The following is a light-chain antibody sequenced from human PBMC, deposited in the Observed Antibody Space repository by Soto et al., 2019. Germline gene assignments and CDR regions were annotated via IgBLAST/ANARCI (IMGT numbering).Light chain of an antibody. CDR1: SGSVSTTYY. Sequence: QTVVTQEPSFSVSPGGTVTLTRGLTSGSVSTTYYPSWYQQTPGQAPRTLIYSTNIRSSGVPDRFSGSILGNKAALTITGAQADDESDYHCMLYMGGGLVVFGGGTKLTVL. CDR3: MLYMGGGLVV. J-gene: IGLJ2*01. CDR2: STN. V-gene: IGLV8-61*01.